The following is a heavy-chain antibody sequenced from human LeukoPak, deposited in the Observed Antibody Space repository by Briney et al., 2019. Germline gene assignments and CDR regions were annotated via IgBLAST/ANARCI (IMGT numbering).Heavy chain of an antibody. Sequence: GESLKISCKGSGYSFTSFSVGWVRQMPAKGLEWMGIIYPGDSDTRYSPSVQGQVTISADKSISTAYLQWSSLKASDTAMYYCATGGYNDAFDIWGQGTMVTVSS. J-gene: IGHJ3*02. V-gene: IGHV5-51*01. CDR2: IYPGDSDT. CDR3: ATGGYNDAFDI. CDR1: GYSFTSFS. D-gene: IGHD5-24*01.